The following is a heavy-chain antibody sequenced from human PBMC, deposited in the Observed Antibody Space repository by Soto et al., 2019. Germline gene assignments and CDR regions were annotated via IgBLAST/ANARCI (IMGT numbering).Heavy chain of an antibody. V-gene: IGHV3-23*01. J-gene: IGHJ4*02. D-gene: IGHD2-15*01. CDR3: AKSPLGYCSGGSCYPPHYFDY. Sequence: EVQLLDSGGGLVQPGGSLRLSCAASGFTFSNYAMSWVRQAPGKGLEWVPGVGGSGDSTYYADSVKGRFTISRDNSKDTLYLQMNSLRAEDTAVYYCAKSPLGYCSGGSCYPPHYFDYWGQGTLVTVSS. CDR1: GFTFSNYA. CDR2: VGGSGDST.